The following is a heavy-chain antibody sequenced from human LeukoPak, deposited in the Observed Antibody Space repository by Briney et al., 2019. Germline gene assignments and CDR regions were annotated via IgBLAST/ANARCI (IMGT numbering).Heavy chain of an antibody. CDR1: GGSISGYF. V-gene: IGHV4-59*08. CDR2: IHYSGST. J-gene: IGHJ4*02. Sequence: TSETLSLTCTVSGGSISGYFWSWIRQPPGKGLEWIGYIHYSGSTNYNPSLKSRVTISLDTSKDQFYLKLSSVTAADTAVYYCARYGARDYYPYDCWGQGTLVTVSS. CDR3: ARYGARDYYPYDC. D-gene: IGHD4/OR15-4a*01.